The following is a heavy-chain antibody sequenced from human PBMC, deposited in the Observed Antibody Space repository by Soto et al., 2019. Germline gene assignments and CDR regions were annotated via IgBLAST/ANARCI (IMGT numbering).Heavy chain of an antibody. D-gene: IGHD3-22*01. CDR3: ARELSTMMRAYN. V-gene: IGHV3-21*02. CDR1: GFTFSSHN. Sequence: EVKLVESGGGLVTPGGSLRLSCAASGFTFSSHNIYWFRQPPGKGLEWVSSIGTSDSSIYYADSVRGRFTISKDNDKNSVYLQMDSLRAEDTAIYHCARELSTMMRAYNWGQGTLVTVSS. J-gene: IGHJ4*02. CDR2: IGTSDSSI.